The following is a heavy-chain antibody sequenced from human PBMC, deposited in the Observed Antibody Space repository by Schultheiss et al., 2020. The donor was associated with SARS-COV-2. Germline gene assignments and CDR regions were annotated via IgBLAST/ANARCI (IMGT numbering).Heavy chain of an antibody. D-gene: IGHD1-20*01. CDR2: IYPGDSDT. CDR1: GYSFTSYW. J-gene: IGHJ4*02. Sequence: GSLRLSCKGSGYSFTSYWIGWVRQMPGKGLEWMGIIYPGDSDTRYSPSFQGQVTISADKSISTAYLQWSSLKASDTAMYYCARHVSVTGFDYWGQGTLVTVSS. V-gene: IGHV5-51*01. CDR3: ARHVSVTGFDY.